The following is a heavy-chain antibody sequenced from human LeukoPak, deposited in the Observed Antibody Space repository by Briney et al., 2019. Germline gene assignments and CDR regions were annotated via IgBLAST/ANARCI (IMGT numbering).Heavy chain of an antibody. J-gene: IGHJ3*02. CDR2: IIPIFGTA. V-gene: IGHV1-69*13. Sequence: GASAKVSCKASGGTFSSYAISWVRQAPGQGLEWMGGIIPIFGTANYAQKFQGRVTITADESTSTAYMELSSLRSEDTAVYYCARQAGPTRAFDIWGQGTMVTVSS. D-gene: IGHD6-13*01. CDR1: GGTFSSYA. CDR3: ARQAGPTRAFDI.